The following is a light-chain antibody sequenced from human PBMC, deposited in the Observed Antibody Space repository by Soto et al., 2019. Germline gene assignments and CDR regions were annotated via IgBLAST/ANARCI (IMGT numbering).Light chain of an antibody. J-gene: IGLJ2*01. CDR1: SSDLGAYNY. CDR3: SSYAGSNFVV. V-gene: IGLV2-8*01. Sequence: QSALTQPPSASGSPGQSVTISCTGTSSDLGAYNYVSWYQQHPGKAPKLLIYEVTKWPSGVPDRFSGSKSGNTASLTVSGLQAEDEADFYCSSYAGSNFVVFGGGTKLTVL. CDR2: EVT.